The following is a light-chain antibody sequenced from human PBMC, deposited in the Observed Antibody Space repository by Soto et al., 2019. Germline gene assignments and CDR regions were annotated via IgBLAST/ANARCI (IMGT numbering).Light chain of an antibody. CDR1: SSDVGPYSY. Sequence: QSVLTQPRSVSGSPGQSVTISCTGASSDVGPYSYVSWYQQHPGKAPKLLFSDVNERPSGVPDRFSGSKSGNTASLTISGLQAEDEADYYCCSFAGKYSTIFGGGTKLTVL. J-gene: IGLJ2*01. CDR2: DVN. CDR3: CSFAGKYSTI. V-gene: IGLV2-11*01.